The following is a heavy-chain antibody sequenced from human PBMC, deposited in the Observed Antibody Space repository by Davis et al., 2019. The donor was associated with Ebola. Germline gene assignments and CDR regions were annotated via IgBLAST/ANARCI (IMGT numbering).Heavy chain of an antibody. D-gene: IGHD1-1*01. V-gene: IGHV1-18*04. J-gene: IGHJ4*02. Sequence: ASVKVSCKASGYTFTSYGITWVRQAPGQGLEWMGWINPHNGNTNYGQNVQGRVIMTSDTATTTAYMEVGSLRSDDTAVYYCARAQFPTTSDHWGQGTLVTVSS. CDR1: GYTFTSYG. CDR3: ARAQFPTTSDH. CDR2: INPHNGNT.